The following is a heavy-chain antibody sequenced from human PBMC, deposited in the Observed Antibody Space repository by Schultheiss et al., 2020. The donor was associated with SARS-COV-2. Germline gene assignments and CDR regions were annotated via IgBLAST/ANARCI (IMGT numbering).Heavy chain of an antibody. Sequence: GGSLRLSCAASGFTFSSYEMNWVRQAPGKGLEWVSYISSSGSTIYYADSVKGRFTISRDNAKNTLYLQMNSLRAEDTAVYYCASRYCSGGSCRLYAFDIWGQGTMVTVSS. CDR3: ASRYCSGGSCRLYAFDI. D-gene: IGHD2-15*01. CDR2: ISSSGSTI. V-gene: IGHV3-48*03. J-gene: IGHJ3*02. CDR1: GFTFSSYE.